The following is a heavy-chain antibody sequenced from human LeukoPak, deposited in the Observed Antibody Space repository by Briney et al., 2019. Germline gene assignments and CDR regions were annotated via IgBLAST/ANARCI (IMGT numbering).Heavy chain of an antibody. CDR2: IYYSGIT. CDR3: ARHEGYFYYMDV. J-gene: IGHJ6*03. CDR1: GGSLSSSY. Sequence: SETLSLSCSVSGGSLSSSYWSWIRQPPGKGLEWMGYIYYSGITNYSASLKSRVTISVDTSKNQFSLKVSPVTAADTAVYYCARHEGYFYYMDVWGRGTTVTVSS. V-gene: IGHV4-59*08.